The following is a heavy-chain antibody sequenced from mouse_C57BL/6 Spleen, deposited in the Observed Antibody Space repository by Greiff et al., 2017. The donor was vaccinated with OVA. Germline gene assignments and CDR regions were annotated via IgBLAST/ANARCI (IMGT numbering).Heavy chain of an antibody. D-gene: IGHD4-1*01. Sequence: EVQLQQSGTVLARPGASVKMSCKTSGYTFTSYWMHWVKQRPGQGLEWIGAIYPGNSDTSYNQKFKGKAKLTAVTSASTAYMELSSLTNEDSAVYYCTRISLVIYAMDYWGQGTSVTVSS. CDR2: IYPGNSDT. CDR1: GYTFTSYW. CDR3: TRISLVIYAMDY. J-gene: IGHJ4*01. V-gene: IGHV1-5*01.